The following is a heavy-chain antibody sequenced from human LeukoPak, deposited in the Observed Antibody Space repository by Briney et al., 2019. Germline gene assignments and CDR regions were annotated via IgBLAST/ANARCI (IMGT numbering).Heavy chain of an antibody. Sequence: SETLSLTCTVSGGSISSYYWSWIRQPAGKGLEWIGRIYTSGSTNYNPSLKSRVTMSVDTSKNQFSLKLSSVTAADTAVYYCARGRYYDSSGRNYFDSWGQGTLVTVSS. CDR2: IYTSGST. CDR1: GGSISSYY. V-gene: IGHV4-4*07. CDR3: ARGRYYDSSGRNYFDS. D-gene: IGHD3-22*01. J-gene: IGHJ4*02.